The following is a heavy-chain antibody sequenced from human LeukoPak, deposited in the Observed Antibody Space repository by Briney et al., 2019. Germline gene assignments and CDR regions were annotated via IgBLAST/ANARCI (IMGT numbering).Heavy chain of an antibody. Sequence: GGSLRLSCAASGFTFSDYWMTWVRQAPGKGLEWVANIRQDGSEKYHVDSVKGRFTISRDNAKNSVYLQMNSLRAEDTAVYYCARISCSRSSCYGVYDYWGRGSLVTVSS. D-gene: IGHD2-15*01. V-gene: IGHV3-7*01. CDR3: ARISCSRSSCYGVYDY. CDR2: IRQDGSEK. CDR1: GFTFSDYW. J-gene: IGHJ4*02.